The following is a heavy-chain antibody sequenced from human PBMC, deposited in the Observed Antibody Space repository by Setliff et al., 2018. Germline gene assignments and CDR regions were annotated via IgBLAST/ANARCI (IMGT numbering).Heavy chain of an antibody. CDR2: MYYSGKT. CDR3: SRGPSKVQFDT. J-gene: IGHJ5*02. CDR1: GGYIARSYFY. Sequence: LSLTCTVSGGYIARSYFYWGWIRQSPGKGLEWIGTMYYSGKTFYMPSLQSRVTISADTSTNQLSLKLSSVTAADTAVYYCSRGPSKVQFDTWGRGIPVTV. D-gene: IGHD4-4*01. V-gene: IGHV4-39*01.